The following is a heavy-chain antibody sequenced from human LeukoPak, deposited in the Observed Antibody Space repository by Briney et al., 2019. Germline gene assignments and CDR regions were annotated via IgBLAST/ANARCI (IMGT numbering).Heavy chain of an antibody. D-gene: IGHD3-10*01. Sequence: ASVKVSCKASGYTFTSYGISWVRQAPGQGLEWMGWISAYNGNTNYAQKLQGRVTITTDTSTSTAYMELRCLRSDDTAVYYCARALGEKTRSWVDYWGQGTLVTVSS. V-gene: IGHV1-18*01. CDR3: ARALGEKTRSWVDY. CDR2: ISAYNGNT. CDR1: GYTFTSYG. J-gene: IGHJ4*02.